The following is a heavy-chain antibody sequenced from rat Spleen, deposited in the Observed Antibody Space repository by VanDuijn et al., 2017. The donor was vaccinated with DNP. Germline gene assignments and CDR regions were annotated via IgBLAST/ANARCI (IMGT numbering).Heavy chain of an antibody. V-gene: IGHV5-31*01. J-gene: IGHJ2*01. CDR2: ITSSGGST. Sequence: EVQLVESGGGLVQPGRSLKLSCVASGFTFNKYWMTWIRQVPGKGLEWIASITSSGGSTYYPDSVKGRFTISRDNTKSTLYLQMNSLRSEDMATYYCARWNSGHFDYWGQGVMVPVSS. CDR1: GFTFNKYW. CDR3: ARWNSGHFDY. D-gene: IGHD4-3*01.